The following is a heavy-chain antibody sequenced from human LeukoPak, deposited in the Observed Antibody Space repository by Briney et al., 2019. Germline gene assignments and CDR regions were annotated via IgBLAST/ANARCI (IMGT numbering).Heavy chain of an antibody. J-gene: IGHJ4*02. D-gene: IGHD3-10*01. CDR2: INHSGST. CDR1: GGSFSGYY. V-gene: IGHV4-34*01. Sequence: SETLSLTCAVYGGSFSGYYWSWIRQPPGKGLEWIGEINHSGSTNYNPTLKSRVTISVDTSKNQFSLKLSSVTAADTAVYYCARERNVLLWFGELLGYFDYWGQGTLVTVSS. CDR3: ARERNVLLWFGELLGYFDY.